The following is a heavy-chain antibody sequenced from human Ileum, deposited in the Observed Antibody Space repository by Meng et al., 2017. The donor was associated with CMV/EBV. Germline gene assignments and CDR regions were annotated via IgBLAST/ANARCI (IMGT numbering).Heavy chain of an antibody. V-gene: IGHV3-30*02. CDR1: GIIFTDFG. CDR2: MDIDGTTR. D-gene: IGHD3-10*01. Sequence: LSLTCAASGIIFTDFGIHWLRQAPTKGLEWVAFMDIDGTTRYNGDIVKGRFIVSRDKSKNTLFLQLNRLRVENTAVYYCVGHQGGPREGVRMVWGQGTLVTVSS. CDR3: VGHQGGPREGVRMV. J-gene: IGHJ4*02.